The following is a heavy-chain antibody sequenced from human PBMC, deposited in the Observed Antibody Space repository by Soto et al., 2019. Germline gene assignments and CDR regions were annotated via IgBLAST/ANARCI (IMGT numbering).Heavy chain of an antibody. CDR1: GGSISSSSYY. V-gene: IGHV4-39*01. J-gene: IGHJ6*02. CDR2: IYYSGST. CDR3: ARLTVTTSYYYYYGMDV. Sequence: PSETLSLTCTVSGGSISSSSYYWGWIRQPPGKGLEWIGSIYYSGSTYYNPSLKSRVTISVDTSKNQFSLKLSSVTAADTAVYYCARLTVTTSYYYYYGMDVWGQGTTVTVSS. D-gene: IGHD4-17*01.